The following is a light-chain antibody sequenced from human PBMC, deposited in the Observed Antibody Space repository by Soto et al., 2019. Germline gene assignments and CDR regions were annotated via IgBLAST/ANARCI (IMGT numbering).Light chain of an antibody. CDR2: GAS. CDR3: QQYGSSTPT. J-gene: IGKJ1*01. Sequence: EIVLTQSPGTLSLSPGERANLCCRASQSVSRSYLEWYQQQLGQAPRLLIYGASRRETGIPDQFIGSGSGPECTRAISRLQPEDVAVDYCQQYGSSTPTFGQGTKVDIK. V-gene: IGKV3-20*01. CDR1: QSVSRSY.